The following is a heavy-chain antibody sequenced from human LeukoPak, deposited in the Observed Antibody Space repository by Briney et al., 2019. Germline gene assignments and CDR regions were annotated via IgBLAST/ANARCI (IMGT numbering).Heavy chain of an antibody. CDR2: MNPNSGNT. D-gene: IGHD2-2*01. CDR3: ARGYCSSTSCRGGWFDP. V-gene: IGHV1-8*03. Sequence: ASVKVSSKASGYTFTRYDINWVRQATGQGLEWMGWMNPNSGNTGYAQKFQGRVTITRKTSISTAYMELSSLRSEDTAVYYCARGYCSSTSCRGGWFDPWGQGTLVTVSS. J-gene: IGHJ5*02. CDR1: GYTFTRYD.